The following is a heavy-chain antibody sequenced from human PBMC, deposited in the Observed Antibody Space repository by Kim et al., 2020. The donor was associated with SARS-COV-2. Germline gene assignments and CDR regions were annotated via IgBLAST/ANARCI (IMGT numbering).Heavy chain of an antibody. CDR2: T. V-gene: IGHV3-48*02. Sequence: TSYAEPVKGRFTTSRDTAKNSLFLQMNSLRDVDTAIYYCARKPAWEIDYWGQGTLVTVSS. CDR3: ARKPAWEIDY. D-gene: IGHD1-26*01. J-gene: IGHJ4*02.